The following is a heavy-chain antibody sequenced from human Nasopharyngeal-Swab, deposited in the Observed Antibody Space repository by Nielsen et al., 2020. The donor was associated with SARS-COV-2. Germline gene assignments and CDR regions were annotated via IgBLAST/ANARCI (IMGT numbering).Heavy chain of an antibody. J-gene: IGHJ4*02. V-gene: IGHV1-18*01. Sequence: ASVKVSCKASGYSFNNYAITWVRQAPGQGLEWLGWISAYNGDTGHAQRLQGRVTMTTETSTSTAYMELRSLRSDDTAVYYCARQDRSGWYVDNWGPGTLVTVSS. CDR1: GYSFNNYA. CDR3: ARQDRSGWYVDN. D-gene: IGHD6-19*01. CDR2: ISAYNGDT.